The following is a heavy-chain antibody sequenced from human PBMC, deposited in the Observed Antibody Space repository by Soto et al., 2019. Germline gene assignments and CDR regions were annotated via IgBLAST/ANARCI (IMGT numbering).Heavy chain of an antibody. J-gene: IGHJ3*02. CDR1: GVSVSSAFYY. CDR3: ARDGEGAMAGAFNI. CDR2: IFYTGSA. D-gene: IGHD6-19*01. Sequence: QVQLQESGPGLAKPSETLSLTCTVSGVSVSSAFYYWSWIRQAPGKELEWIGYIFYTGSANYNPSLKSRVTLSIDTSRNQFSLRLDSVTAADTAVYYCARDGEGAMAGAFNIWGQGTMVTVSP. V-gene: IGHV4-61*01.